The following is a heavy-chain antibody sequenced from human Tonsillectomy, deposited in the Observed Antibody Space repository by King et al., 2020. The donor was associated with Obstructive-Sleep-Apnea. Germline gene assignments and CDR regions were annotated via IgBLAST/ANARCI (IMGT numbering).Heavy chain of an antibody. CDR2: ISWDGDDT. Sequence: EVQLVESGGAVVQPGGSLRLSCAASGFTFDDDAMHWVRQAPGKGLEWVSLISWDGDDTYYADSVKGRFTISRDNSKNSLYLQMNSLRAEDTALYYCANAFYFPNPYGMDVWGQGTTVTVSS. D-gene: IGHD2/OR15-2a*01. CDR1: GFTFDDDA. CDR3: ANAFYFPNPYGMDV. V-gene: IGHV3-43D*03. J-gene: IGHJ6*02.